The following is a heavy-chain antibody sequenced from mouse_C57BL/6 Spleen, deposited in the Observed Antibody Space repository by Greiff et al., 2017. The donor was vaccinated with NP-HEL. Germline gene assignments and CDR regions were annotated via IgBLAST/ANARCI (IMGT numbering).Heavy chain of an antibody. CDR2: INPGSGGT. Sequence: QVQLQQSGAELVRPGTSVKVSCKASGYAFTNYLIEWVKQRPGQGLEWIGVINPGSGGTNYNEKFKGKATLTADKSSSTAYMQLSSLTSEDSAVYFCARSDLRYDYGAYWGQGTLVTVSA. CDR1: GYAFTNYL. J-gene: IGHJ3*01. CDR3: ARSDLRYDYGAY. V-gene: IGHV1-54*01. D-gene: IGHD2-4*01.